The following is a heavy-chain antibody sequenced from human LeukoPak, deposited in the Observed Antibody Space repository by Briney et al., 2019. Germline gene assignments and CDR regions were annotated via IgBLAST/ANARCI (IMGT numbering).Heavy chain of an antibody. CDR1: GFTVSDNY. J-gene: IGHJ4*02. CDR2: IYSGGGT. Sequence: GGSLRLSCAASGFTVSDNYMNWVRQAPGKELEWVSVIYSGGGTFYADSVKGRFTISRDNSKNTMYLQMNSLRAEDTAVYYCARGGDCSSTSCYLINDYWGQGTLVTVSS. V-gene: IGHV3-66*01. D-gene: IGHD2-2*01. CDR3: ARGGDCSSTSCYLINDY.